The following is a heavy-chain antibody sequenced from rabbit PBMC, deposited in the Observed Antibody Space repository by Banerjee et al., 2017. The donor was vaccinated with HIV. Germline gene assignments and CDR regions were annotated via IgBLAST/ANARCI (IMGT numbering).Heavy chain of an antibody. D-gene: IGHD4-1*01. CDR2: IYTGSGAT. CDR3: ARDLAGVIGWNFNL. J-gene: IGHJ4*01. V-gene: IGHV1S43*01. Sequence: FTSGYYMYWVRQAPGKGLEWVGCIYTGSGATYYANWVNGRFTISRSTSLNTVDLQMTSLTAADTATYFCARDLAGVIGWNFNLGGQGTLVTVS. CDR1: FTSGYY.